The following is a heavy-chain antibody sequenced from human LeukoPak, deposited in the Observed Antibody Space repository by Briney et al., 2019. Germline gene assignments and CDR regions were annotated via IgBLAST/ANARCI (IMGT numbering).Heavy chain of an antibody. D-gene: IGHD6-19*01. CDR2: INHSGST. Sequence: SETLSLTCAVYGGSFSGYYWSWIRQPPGEGLEWIGEINHSGSTNYNPSLKSRVTISVDTSKNQFSLKLSSVTAADTAVYYCARGIAVAGIGPYYYYYGMDVWGQGTTVTVSS. CDR1: GGSFSGYY. J-gene: IGHJ6*02. V-gene: IGHV4-34*01. CDR3: ARGIAVAGIGPYYYYYGMDV.